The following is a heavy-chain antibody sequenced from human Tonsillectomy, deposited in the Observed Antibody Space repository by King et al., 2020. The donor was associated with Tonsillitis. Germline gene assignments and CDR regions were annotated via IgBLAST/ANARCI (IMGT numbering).Heavy chain of an antibody. J-gene: IGHJ4*02. D-gene: IGHD3-9*01. V-gene: IGHV1-69*04. CDR3: ARDHRDYDILTGYSH. CDR1: GGTFSSYA. Sequence: QLVQSGAEVKKPGSSVKVSCKASGGTFSSYAISWVRQALGQGLEWMGRIIPILGIANYAQKFQGRVTITADKSTSTAYMELSSLRSEDTAVYYCARDHRDYDILTGYSHWGQGTLVTVSS. CDR2: IIPILGIA.